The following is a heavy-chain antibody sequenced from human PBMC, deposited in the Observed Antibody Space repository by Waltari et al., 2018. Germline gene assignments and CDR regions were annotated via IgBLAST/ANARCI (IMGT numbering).Heavy chain of an antibody. CDR2: IIPIFGTA. D-gene: IGHD2-21*01. CDR3: ARGSAIDDKYYYYYMDV. V-gene: IGHV1-69*05. J-gene: IGHJ6*03. CDR1: GGTFSSYA. Sequence: QVQLVQSGAEVKKPGSSVKVSCKASGGTFSSYAISWVRQATGQGLEWMGGIIPIFGTANYAQKFQGRVTITTDESTSTAYMELSSLRSEDTAVYYCARGSAIDDKYYYYYMDVWGKGTTVTVSS.